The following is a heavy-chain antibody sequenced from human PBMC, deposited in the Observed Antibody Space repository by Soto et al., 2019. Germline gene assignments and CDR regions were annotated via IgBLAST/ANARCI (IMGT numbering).Heavy chain of an antibody. J-gene: IGHJ6*02. CDR3: ARDPPTDIVVVVAATRGAGMDV. V-gene: IGHV3-30-3*01. D-gene: IGHD2-15*01. CDR1: GFTFSSYA. Sequence: PGGSLRLSCAASGFTFSSYAMHWVRQAPGKGQEWVAVISYDGSNKYYADSVKGRFTISRDNSKNTLYLQMNSLRAEDTAVYYCARDPPTDIVVVVAATRGAGMDVWGQGTTVTVSS. CDR2: ISYDGSNK.